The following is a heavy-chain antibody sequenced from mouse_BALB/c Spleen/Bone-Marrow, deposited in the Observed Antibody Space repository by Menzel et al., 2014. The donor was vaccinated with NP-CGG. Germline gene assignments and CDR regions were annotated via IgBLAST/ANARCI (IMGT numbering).Heavy chain of an antibody. CDR1: GFTFTDYY. CDR2: IRNKAKGYTT. Sequence: VQLQQSGGGLVQPGGSLRLSCATSGFTFTDYYMSWVRPPPGKALEWLGFIRNKAKGYTTDYSASVKGRFTISRDNSQSISYLQMNTLRAEDSATYYCARDENVGIYWYFDVWGAGTTVTVSS. V-gene: IGHV7-3*02. J-gene: IGHJ1*01. CDR3: ARDENVGIYWYFDV.